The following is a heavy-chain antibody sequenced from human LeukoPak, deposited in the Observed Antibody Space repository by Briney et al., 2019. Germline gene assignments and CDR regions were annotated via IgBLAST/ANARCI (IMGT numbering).Heavy chain of an antibody. CDR2: MNPNSGNT. CDR3: ARGTGGRNDAFDI. Sequence: ASVKVSCKTSGYTFIDYYMYWVRQAPGQGLEWMGWMNPNSGNTGYAQKFQGRVTMTRNTSISTAYMELSSLRSEDTAVYYCARGTGGRNDAFDIWGQGTMVTVSS. CDR1: GYTFIDYY. D-gene: IGHD1-14*01. J-gene: IGHJ3*02. V-gene: IGHV1-8*02.